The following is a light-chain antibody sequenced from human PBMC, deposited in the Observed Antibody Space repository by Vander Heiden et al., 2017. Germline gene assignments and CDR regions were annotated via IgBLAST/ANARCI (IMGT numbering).Light chain of an antibody. CDR2: EGS. J-gene: IGLJ2*01. CDR3: CSYAGRSTYVV. Sequence: QSALTQPAPVSGSPGQSITIPCTGTSSDVGSYSLVSWYQQHPGKAPDLMIYEGSKRPSGVSNRFSGSKSGNTASLTISGLQAEDEADYYCCSYAGRSTYVVFGGGTKLTVL. CDR1: SSDVGSYSL. V-gene: IGLV2-23*01.